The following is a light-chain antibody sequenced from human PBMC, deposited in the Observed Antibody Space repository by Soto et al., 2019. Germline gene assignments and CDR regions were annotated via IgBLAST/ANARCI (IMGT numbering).Light chain of an antibody. CDR2: KAS. CDR3: QQYHYYWA. J-gene: IGKJ1*01. V-gene: IGKV1-5*03. Sequence: DIQMTQSPSTLSASVGDRVTITCRASQTIGSWLAWYQQKPGRAPKLLIYKASSLESGVPSRFSGSGSGTEFTLTISSLQPDDFETYYCQQYHYYWAFGQGTKVEVK. CDR1: QTIGSW.